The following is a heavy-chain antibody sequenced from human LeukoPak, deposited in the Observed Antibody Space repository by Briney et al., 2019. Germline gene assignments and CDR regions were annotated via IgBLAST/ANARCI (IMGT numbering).Heavy chain of an antibody. D-gene: IGHD3-10*01. CDR1: GYTFTGYY. V-gene: IGHV1-2*02. Sequence: VASVKVSCKASGYTFTGYYMHWVRQAPGQGLEWMGWINPNSGGTNYAQKFQGRVTITRNTSISTAYMELSSLRSEDTAVYYCARGRRSGRSSQNYYYYYMDVWGKGTTVTVSS. CDR3: ARGRRSGRSSQNYYYYYMDV. CDR2: INPNSGGT. J-gene: IGHJ6*03.